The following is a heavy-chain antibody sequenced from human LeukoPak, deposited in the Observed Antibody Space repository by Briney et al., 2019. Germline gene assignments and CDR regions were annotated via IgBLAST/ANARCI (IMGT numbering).Heavy chain of an antibody. CDR3: ARVICGGDCYRDYYYYYMDV. Sequence: SETLSLTCTVSGGSISSYYWSWIRQPAGKGLEWIGRIYTSGSTNYNPSLKSRVTMSVDTSKNQFSLKLSSVTAADTAVYYCARVICGGDCYRDYYYYYMDVWGKGTTVTISS. V-gene: IGHV4-4*07. D-gene: IGHD2-21*01. J-gene: IGHJ6*03. CDR1: GGSISSYY. CDR2: IYTSGST.